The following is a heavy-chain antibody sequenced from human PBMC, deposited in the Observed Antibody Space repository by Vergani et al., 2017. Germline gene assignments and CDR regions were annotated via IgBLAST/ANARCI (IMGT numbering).Heavy chain of an antibody. V-gene: IGHV3-48*04. Sequence: EVQLVESGGGLVQPGGSLRLSCAASGFTFSSYSMNWVRQAPGKGLEWVSYISSSGSTIYYADSVKGRFTISRDNAKNSLYLQMNSLRAEDTAVYYCASRGGSSGWYAYAFDIWGQGTMVTVSS. CDR2: ISSSGSTI. CDR3: ASRGGSSGWYAYAFDI. CDR1: GFTFSSYS. J-gene: IGHJ3*02. D-gene: IGHD6-19*01.